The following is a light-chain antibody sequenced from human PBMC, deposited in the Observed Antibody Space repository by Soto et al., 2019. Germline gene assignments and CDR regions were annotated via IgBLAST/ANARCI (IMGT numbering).Light chain of an antibody. CDR1: QSVSGN. J-gene: IGKJ4*01. CDR3: QQKNNLPIT. Sequence: EIVMTQSPATLSVSPGDRVTLSCRASQSVSGNLAWYQRKPGQAPRLLIYGTSIRVTGIPPRFSGSGSGTEFNLTISSLQSGDFALLYCQQKNNLPITFGGGTKVEI. CDR2: GTS. V-gene: IGKV3-15*01.